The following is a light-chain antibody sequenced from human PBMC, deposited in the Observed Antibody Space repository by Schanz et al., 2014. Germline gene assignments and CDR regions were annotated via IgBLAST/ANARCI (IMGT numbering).Light chain of an antibody. Sequence: SVLTQPASVSGSPGQSITISCTGTSSDVGGYKYVSWYQQHPGKAPKLMIYDVTNRPSGVSNRFSGSKSGNTASLTISGLQAEDEADYYCSSYAGSYTWVFGGGTKLTVL. CDR2: DVT. V-gene: IGLV2-14*03. CDR3: SSYAGSYTWV. CDR1: SSDVGGYKY. J-gene: IGLJ3*02.